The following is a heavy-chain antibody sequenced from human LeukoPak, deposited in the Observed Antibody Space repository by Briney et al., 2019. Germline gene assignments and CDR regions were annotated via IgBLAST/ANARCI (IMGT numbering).Heavy chain of an antibody. CDR1: GGTFSSYA. D-gene: IGHD3-3*01. CDR2: IIPMYDTP. Sequence: SVKVSCKASGGTFSSYAISWVRQAPGQGLEWMGGIIPMYDTPNYAQRFQGRVTITADKSTSTAYMELSSLRSEDTAVYYCARVKDFWSGYLRGRFYYYMDVWGKGTTVTVSS. V-gene: IGHV1-69*06. CDR3: ARVKDFWSGYLRGRFYYYMDV. J-gene: IGHJ6*03.